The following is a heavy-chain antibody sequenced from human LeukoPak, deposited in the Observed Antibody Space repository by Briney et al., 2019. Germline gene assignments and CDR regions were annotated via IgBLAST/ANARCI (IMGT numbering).Heavy chain of an antibody. CDR1: GFTFSSYW. CDR2: IKQDGSEK. V-gene: IGHV3-7*01. CDR3: ARESYYYDSSGYFDAFDI. Sequence: WGSLRLSCAASGFTFSSYWMSWVRQAPGKGLEWVANIKQDGSEKYYVDSVKGRFTISRDNAKNSLYLQMNSLRAEDTAVYYCARESYYYDSSGYFDAFDIWGQGTMVTVSS. J-gene: IGHJ3*02. D-gene: IGHD3-22*01.